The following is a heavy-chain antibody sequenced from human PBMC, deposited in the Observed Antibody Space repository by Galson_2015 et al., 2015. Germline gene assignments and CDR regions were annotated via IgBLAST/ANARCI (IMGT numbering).Heavy chain of an antibody. CDR2: ISSISRSI. J-gene: IGHJ4*02. V-gene: IGHV3-48*02. CDR3: ARGVAYCGGDCYRAFDY. CDR1: GFTFGSHR. Sequence: SLRLSCAASGFTFGSHRMNWVRQPPGKGLEWVSYISSISRSIYYADSVKGRFTISRDNAKNSLYLQMNNLRDEDTAVYYCARGVAYCGGDCYRAFDYWGPGTLVTVSS. D-gene: IGHD2-21*02.